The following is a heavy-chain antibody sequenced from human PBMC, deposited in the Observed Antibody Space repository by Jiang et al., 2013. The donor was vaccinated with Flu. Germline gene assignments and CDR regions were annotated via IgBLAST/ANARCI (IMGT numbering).Heavy chain of an antibody. Sequence: VQLVESGGGLVQPGGSLRLSCAASGFTFSSYEMNWVRQAPGKGLEWVSYISSSGSTIYYADSVKGRFTISRDNAKNSLYLQMNSLRAEDTAVYYCARGGVAEWLPDPYYYGMDVWGQGTTVTVSS. V-gene: IGHV3-48*03. CDR3: ARGGVAEWLPDPYYYGMDV. CDR1: GFTFSSYE. CDR2: ISSSGSTI. J-gene: IGHJ6*02. D-gene: IGHD3-3*01.